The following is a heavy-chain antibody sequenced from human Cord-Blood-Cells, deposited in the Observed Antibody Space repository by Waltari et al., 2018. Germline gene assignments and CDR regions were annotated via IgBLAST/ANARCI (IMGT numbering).Heavy chain of an antibody. J-gene: IGHJ4*02. CDR2: IYYSGGT. CDR3: ARLHTNDFWSGYYFDY. CDR1: GGSIGSGSYF. Sequence: QLQLQESGPGLVKPSGTLSLTCAVSGGSIGSGSYFWGWTRQPPGKGLEWNGRIYYSGGTYYNPSLKSRVTISVDTAKNQFSLKLSSVTAADTAVYYCARLHTNDFWSGYYFDYWGQGTLVTVSS. V-gene: IGHV4-39*01. D-gene: IGHD3-3*01.